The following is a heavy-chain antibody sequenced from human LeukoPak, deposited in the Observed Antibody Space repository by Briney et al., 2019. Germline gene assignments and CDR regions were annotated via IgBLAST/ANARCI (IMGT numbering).Heavy chain of an antibody. D-gene: IGHD3-10*01. CDR2: ISAYNGNT. J-gene: IGHJ1*01. CDR1: GYTCTSYG. V-gene: IGHV1-18*01. Sequence: ASVKVSCKASGYTCTSYGISWVRQAPGQGREWMGWISAYNGNTNYAQKLQGRVTMTTDTSTGTAYMELRSLRSDDTAVYYCARDDILLWFGDFQHWGQGTLVTVSS. CDR3: ARDDILLWFGDFQH.